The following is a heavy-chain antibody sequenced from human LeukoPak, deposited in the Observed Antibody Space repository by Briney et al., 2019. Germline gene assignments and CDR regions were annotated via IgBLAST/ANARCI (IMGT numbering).Heavy chain of an antibody. V-gene: IGHV4-34*01. Sequence: SETLSLTCVVYGGSFSGYYWSWIRQPPGKGLEWIGEINHSGGTNYNPSLKSRVTISVDTSKNQFSLKLSSVTAADTAVYYCARVSPEGISAAVDYWGQGTLVTVSS. D-gene: IGHD6-13*01. J-gene: IGHJ4*02. CDR2: INHSGGT. CDR3: ARVSPEGISAAVDY. CDR1: GGSFSGYY.